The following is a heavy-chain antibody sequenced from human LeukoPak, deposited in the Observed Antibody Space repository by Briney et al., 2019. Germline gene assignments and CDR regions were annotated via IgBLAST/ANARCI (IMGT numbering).Heavy chain of an antibody. Sequence: PGGSLRLSCAASGFTFTSYDMSWVRQAPGKGLEWVAAIGGSGGSTYYADSVKGRFTISRDNSKNTLYLQMNSLRAEDTAVYYCARALGRFGDYWGQGTLVTVSS. V-gene: IGHV3-23*01. D-gene: IGHD3-16*01. J-gene: IGHJ4*02. CDR1: GFTFTSYD. CDR2: IGGSGGST. CDR3: ARALGRFGDY.